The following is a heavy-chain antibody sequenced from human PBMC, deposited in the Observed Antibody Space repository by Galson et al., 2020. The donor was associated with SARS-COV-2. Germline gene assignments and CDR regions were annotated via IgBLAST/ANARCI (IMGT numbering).Heavy chain of an antibody. CDR3: IIAGSGLSIQ. D-gene: IGHD6-19*01. CDR1: GFAFSVTS. J-gene: IGHJ4*02. CDR2: IRARTEVGTT. V-gene: IGHV3-15*05. Sequence: GGSLRLSCAASGFAFSVTSMGWVRQAPGKGLEWVGRIRARTEVGTTDYAAPVKGSFTISSDDSKNMLYLHMNSLKTEDTAMYYCIIAGSGLSIQWGQGTMLTVSS.